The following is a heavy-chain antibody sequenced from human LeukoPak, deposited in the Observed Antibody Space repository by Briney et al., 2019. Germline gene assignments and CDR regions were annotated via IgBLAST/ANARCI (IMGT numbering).Heavy chain of an antibody. V-gene: IGHV5-10-1*01. J-gene: IGHJ6*02. CDR3: ARQRFDYGYGMDV. CDR2: IDPRDSYI. CDR1: GYSFTSYW. Sequence: KSLKMSCKGSGYSFTSYWISWARQRPGKGLDWMGRIDPRDSYINYGPSFQGHVTISADKSISTAYLQWRSLRASGTAMYYCARQRFDYGYGMDVWGQGTTVTVSS. D-gene: IGHD3-16*01.